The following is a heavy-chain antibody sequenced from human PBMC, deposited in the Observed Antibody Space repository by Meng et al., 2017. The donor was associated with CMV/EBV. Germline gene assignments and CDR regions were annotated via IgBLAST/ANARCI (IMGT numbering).Heavy chain of an antibody. J-gene: IGHJ6*02. CDR3: ARDSPGGCSSTSCYQRPHKGGYYYGMDV. CDR1: GFTFSSYW. CDR2: IKQDGSEK. Sequence: GESLKISCAASGFTFSSYWMSWVRQAPGKGLEWVANIKQDGSEKYYVDSVKGRFTISRDNAKNSLYLQMNSLRAEDTAVYCCARDSPGGCSSTSCYQRPHKGGYYYGMDVWGQGTTVTVSS. V-gene: IGHV3-7*01. D-gene: IGHD2-2*01.